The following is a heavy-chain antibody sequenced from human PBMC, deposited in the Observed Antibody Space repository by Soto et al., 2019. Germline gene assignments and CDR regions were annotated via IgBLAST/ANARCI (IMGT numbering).Heavy chain of an antibody. CDR1: GFNFASCA. CDR2: ISGGSWVT. V-gene: IGHV3-23*01. CDR3: AKAPFDIGAVPPPIDY. D-gene: IGHD2-15*01. Sequence: EVQLLESGGGLVQPGGSLRLSCATSGFNFASCALGWVRQGPKKGLEWVSTISGGSWVTKYADSVKGRFTISRDNSKDTLDLPMNSLSAEDTAIYYCAKAPFDIGAVPPPIDYLCQGTLVTVSS. J-gene: IGHJ4*02.